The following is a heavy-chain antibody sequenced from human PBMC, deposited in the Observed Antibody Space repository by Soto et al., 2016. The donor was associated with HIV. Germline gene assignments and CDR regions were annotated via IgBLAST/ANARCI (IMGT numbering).Heavy chain of an antibody. V-gene: IGHV1-18*01. CDR1: GYTFTSYG. CDR3: GRDQYSGWYERAANWFDP. CDR2: ISPYNGNT. D-gene: IGHD6-19*01. J-gene: IGHJ5*02. Sequence: QLVQSGADVMKPGASVKVSCKASGYTFTSYGISWVRQAPGQGLEWMGWISPYNGNTNYAQKFQGRVTMTTDTSTSTAYMELRSLRSDDTAVYYCGRDQYSGWYERAANWFDPWAREPWSPSPQ.